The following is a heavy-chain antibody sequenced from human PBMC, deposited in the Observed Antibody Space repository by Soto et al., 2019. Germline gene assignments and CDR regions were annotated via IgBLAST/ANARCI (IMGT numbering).Heavy chain of an antibody. D-gene: IGHD1-26*01. CDR3: AKNQGVELVPLATVDWFDP. CDR1: GFIFENFG. V-gene: IGHV3-23*01. CDR2: ISGSGFKK. J-gene: IGHJ5*02. Sequence: LRLSCAASGFIFENFGMSWVRQAPGKGLEWISSISGSGFKKYYADSVKGRFTISRDNSKSTVCLELNNLSAEDTAVYHCAKNQGVELVPLATVDWFDPWGQGSVVTVSA.